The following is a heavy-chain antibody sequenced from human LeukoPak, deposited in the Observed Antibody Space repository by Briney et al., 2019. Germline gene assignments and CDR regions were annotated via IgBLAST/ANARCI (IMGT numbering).Heavy chain of an antibody. V-gene: IGHV3-23*01. Sequence: WGALLLSCGASGFTFRSFALGWGREAPGEGLELVASITGDGGDTYHEDSVKGRFTISRDNSKNTLYLQMSSLRAEDTAVYYCAKGVDSYTSGYRVFDYWGQGTLVTVSS. J-gene: IGHJ4*02. CDR1: GFTFRSFA. CDR2: ITGDGGDT. D-gene: IGHD5-18*01. CDR3: AKGVDSYTSGYRVFDY.